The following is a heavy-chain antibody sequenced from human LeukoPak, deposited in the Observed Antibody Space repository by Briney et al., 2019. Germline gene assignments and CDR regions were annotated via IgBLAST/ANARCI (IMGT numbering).Heavy chain of an antibody. CDR2: ISGSGANT. V-gene: IGHV3-23*01. J-gene: IGHJ3*02. CDR1: GFTFSSYA. CDR3: ARVYSSGWYRDAFDI. Sequence: GGSLRLSCAASGFTFSSYAMNWVRQAPGKGLEWVSAISGSGANTYYADSLKGRFTISRDNAKNSLYLQMNSLRAEDTAVYYCARVYSSGWYRDAFDIWGQGTMVTVSS. D-gene: IGHD6-19*01.